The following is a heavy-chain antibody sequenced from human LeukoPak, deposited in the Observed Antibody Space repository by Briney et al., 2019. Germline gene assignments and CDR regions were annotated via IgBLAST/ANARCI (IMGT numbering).Heavy chain of an antibody. CDR3: ARDMGRYSGYDYDY. D-gene: IGHD5-12*01. CDR2: IHPNTGAT. V-gene: IGHV1-2*02. Sequence: SSVTVSCKPSGYTFTDYYLHWVRQAPGQGREWVGWIHPNTGATHHPQKFQGRLTITSVTSISTVHMELTRLRSDAPAASYFARDMGRYSGYDYDYWGQGTLVTAFS. CDR1: GYTFTDYY. J-gene: IGHJ4*02.